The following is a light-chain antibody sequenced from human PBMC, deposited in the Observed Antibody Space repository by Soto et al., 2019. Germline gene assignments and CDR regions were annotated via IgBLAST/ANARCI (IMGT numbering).Light chain of an antibody. V-gene: IGLV2-11*01. CDR1: SSEFGGYNY. J-gene: IGLJ1*01. Sequence: QSVLNQVGSVSGAHRRSVSIFCTGTSSEFGGYNYVSWYQQHPGKAPKLMIYDVSKRPSGVPDRFSGSKSGNTASLTISGLQAEDEADYYCCSYAGSYTSFVFGTGTKVTVL. CDR2: DVS. CDR3: CSYAGSYTSFV.